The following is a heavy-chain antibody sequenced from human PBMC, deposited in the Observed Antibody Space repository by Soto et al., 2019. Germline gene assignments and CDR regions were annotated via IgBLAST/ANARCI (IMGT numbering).Heavy chain of an antibody. CDR3: AKDPGYSISGHYYFDY. Sequence: GGSLRLSCAASGFTFSSYGMNWVRQAPGKGLEWVAVISYDGGNKYYADSVKGRFTISRDNSKNTLYLQMNSLRAEDTAVYYCAKDPGYSISGHYYFDYWGQGTLVTVSS. CDR1: GFTFSSYG. J-gene: IGHJ4*02. CDR2: ISYDGGNK. D-gene: IGHD6-13*01. V-gene: IGHV3-30*18.